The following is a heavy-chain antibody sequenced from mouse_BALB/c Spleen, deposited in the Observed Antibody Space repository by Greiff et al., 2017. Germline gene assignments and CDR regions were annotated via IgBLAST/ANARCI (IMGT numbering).Heavy chain of an antibody. V-gene: IGHV5-6-3*01. CDR2: INSNGGST. Sequence: EVKVVESGGGLVQPGGSLKLSCAASGFTFSSYGMSWVRQTPDKRLELVATINSNGGSTYYPDRVKGRFTISRDNAKNTLYLQMSSLKSEDTAMYYCARDGGMITTLDYWGQGTTLTVSS. J-gene: IGHJ2*01. CDR1: GFTFSSYG. D-gene: IGHD2-4*01. CDR3: ARDGGMITTLDY.